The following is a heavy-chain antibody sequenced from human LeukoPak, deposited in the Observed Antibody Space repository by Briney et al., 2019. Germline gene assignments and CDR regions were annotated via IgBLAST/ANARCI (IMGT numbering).Heavy chain of an antibody. CDR3: ARPYYYDSRIDP. CDR1: GVSISSGEYY. J-gene: IGHJ5*02. V-gene: IGHV4-30-4*08. D-gene: IGHD3-22*01. CDR2: TYYSGST. Sequence: PSETLSLACTVPGVSISSGEYYWGWSRRPPGKGLEWIGYTYYSGSTYYTPSLKSRVTISVDTSKNQFSLKLTSVTAADTAVYYCARPYYYDSRIDPWGQGTRVTVSS.